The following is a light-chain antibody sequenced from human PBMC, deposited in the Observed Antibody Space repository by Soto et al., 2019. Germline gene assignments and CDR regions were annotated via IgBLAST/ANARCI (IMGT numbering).Light chain of an antibody. CDR2: EGN. Sequence: QSALTQPASVSVSPGQSITISCTGTSRDVGGYNLVSWYQQHPVKAPKLMIYEGNKRPSEVSNRFSGSKSGNTASLTISGLHADDEADCYCCSDASFSTFGFGSGTKATV. J-gene: IGLJ1*01. CDR1: SRDVGGYNL. V-gene: IGLV2-23*03. CDR3: CSDASFSTFG.